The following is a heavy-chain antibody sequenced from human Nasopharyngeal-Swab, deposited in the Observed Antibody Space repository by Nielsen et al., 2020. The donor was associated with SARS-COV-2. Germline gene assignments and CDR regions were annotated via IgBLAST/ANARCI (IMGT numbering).Heavy chain of an antibody. V-gene: IGHV3-30*04. CDR1: GFTFRSYA. CDR3: ARPHSGSHYSWFDP. CDR2: ISYDGSDQ. J-gene: IGHJ5*02. Sequence: GESLKISCAASGFTFRSYAMYWVRQAPGKGLEWVAVISYDGSDQYYADSVKGRFTISRDNSKNTLYLQMNSLRVEDTAVYYCARPHSGSHYSWFDPWGQGTLVTVSS. D-gene: IGHD1-26*01.